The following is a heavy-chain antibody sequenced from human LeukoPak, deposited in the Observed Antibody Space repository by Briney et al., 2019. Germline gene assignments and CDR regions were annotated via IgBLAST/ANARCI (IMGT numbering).Heavy chain of an antibody. CDR3: ARSGYLGPDY. CDR2: ISYDGSNK. CDR1: GFTFSSYG. V-gene: IGHV3-30*03. Sequence: PGRSLRLSCAASGFTFSSYGMHWVRQAPGKGLEWVAVISYDGSNKYYADSVKGRFTISRDNSKNTLYLQMNSLRADDTAVYYCARSGYLGPDYWGQGTPVIVSS. D-gene: IGHD2-2*01. J-gene: IGHJ4*02.